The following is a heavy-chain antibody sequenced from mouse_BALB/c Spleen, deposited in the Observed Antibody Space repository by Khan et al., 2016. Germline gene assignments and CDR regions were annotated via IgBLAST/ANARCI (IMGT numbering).Heavy chain of an antibody. D-gene: IGHD2-3*01. CDR1: GYSITSGYY. Sequence: EVQLQESGPGLVKPSQSLSLTCSVTGYSITSGYYWNWIRQFPGNKLEWMGYISYDGSNNYNPSLKNRISITRATSKNQFFLKLSSVTTEDTASYYCAIFYDGYTYSAMDYWGQGTSVTVSS. V-gene: IGHV3-6*02. CDR3: AIFYDGYTYSAMDY. J-gene: IGHJ4*01. CDR2: ISYDGSN.